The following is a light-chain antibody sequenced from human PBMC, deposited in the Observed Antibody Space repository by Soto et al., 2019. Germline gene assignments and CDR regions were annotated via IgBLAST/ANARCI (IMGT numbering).Light chain of an antibody. V-gene: IGKV3-20*01. CDR1: QSVSSIS. CDR2: GAS. Sequence: EIVLTQSPGTLSLSPGERATLSCRARQSVSSISLAWYQQKPGQAPRLLSYGASSMATGIPDRFSGSGSGTDLPLTISRLEPEAFAVYYWQQYATSLITCGGGTKVEIK. CDR3: QQYATSLIT. J-gene: IGKJ4*01.